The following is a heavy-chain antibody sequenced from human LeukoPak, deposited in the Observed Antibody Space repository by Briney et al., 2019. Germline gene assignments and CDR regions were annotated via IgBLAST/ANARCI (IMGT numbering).Heavy chain of an antibody. CDR3: ARTFKQQLRGPDAFDI. J-gene: IGHJ3*02. D-gene: IGHD6-13*01. CDR1: GGSISSYY. CDR2: IYSSGST. Sequence: SETLSLTCTVSGGSISSYYWSWIRQPAGKGLEWIGRIYSSGSTNYNPSLKSRVTMSVETSKNQFSLKLSSVTAADTAVYYCARTFKQQLRGPDAFDIWGQGTMVTVSS. V-gene: IGHV4-4*07.